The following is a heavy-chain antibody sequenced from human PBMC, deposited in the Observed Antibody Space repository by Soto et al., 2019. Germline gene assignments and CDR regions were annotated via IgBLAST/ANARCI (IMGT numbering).Heavy chain of an antibody. J-gene: IGHJ4*02. V-gene: IGHV1-69*06. CDR3: ARRHSGGFFRFFDY. CDR1: VGSLSTNP. Sequence: SVKVSCKASVGSLSTNPISWVRQAPGQGLEWMGGTGSGTGPGNHAQKFQGRLTVTADKSTSTVYMELTNLSSEDTAVYYCARRHSGGFFRFFDYWGQGTLATVSS. CDR2: TGSGTGPG. D-gene: IGHD2-15*01.